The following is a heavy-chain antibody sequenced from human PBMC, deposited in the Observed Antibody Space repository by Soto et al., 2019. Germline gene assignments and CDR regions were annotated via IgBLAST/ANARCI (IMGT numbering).Heavy chain of an antibody. V-gene: IGHV6-1*01. Sequence: TPTLPLSGVISGDSVSSNSAAWNWIRQSPSRGLEWLGRTYYRSKWYNDYAVSVKSRITINPDTSKNQFSLQLNSVTPEDTAVYYCARDLYGPGSYYFYYYYGMDVWGQGTTVTVSS. CDR3: ARDLYGPGSYYFYYYYGMDV. CDR2: TYYRSKWYN. D-gene: IGHD3-10*01. J-gene: IGHJ6*02. CDR1: GDSVSSNSAA.